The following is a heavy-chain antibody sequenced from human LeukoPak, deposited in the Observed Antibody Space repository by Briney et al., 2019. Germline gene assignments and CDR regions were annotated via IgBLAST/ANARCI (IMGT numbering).Heavy chain of an antibody. V-gene: IGHV3-30*18. Sequence: GGSLRLSCAASGFTFSSYGMHWVGQAPGKGLEWVAVISHDGSVKYYADSVKGRFPISRDNSKNMLYLEMNSLRGEDTAVYYCVKDLHYDFCSASRYYGMDVWGQGTTVTVSS. J-gene: IGHJ6*02. CDR2: ISHDGSVK. CDR1: GFTFSSYG. D-gene: IGHD3-3*01. CDR3: VKDLHYDFCSASRYYGMDV.